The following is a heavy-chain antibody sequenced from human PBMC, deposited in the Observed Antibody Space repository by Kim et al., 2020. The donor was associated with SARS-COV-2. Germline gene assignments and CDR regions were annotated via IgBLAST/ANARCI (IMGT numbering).Heavy chain of an antibody. Sequence: GGSLRLSCAASGFTFNTYAMSWVRQAPAKGLEWVSAINGGGTGTAYADSVKGRFTISRDNSMTTLYLQMNNLRADDTALYYCARVGSGPVVGEDYFHSWGHGTLVTVSS. CDR2: INGGGTGT. CDR3: ARVGSGPVVGEDYFHS. V-gene: IGHV3-23*01. CDR1: GFTFNTYA. J-gene: IGHJ4*01. D-gene: IGHD1-26*01.